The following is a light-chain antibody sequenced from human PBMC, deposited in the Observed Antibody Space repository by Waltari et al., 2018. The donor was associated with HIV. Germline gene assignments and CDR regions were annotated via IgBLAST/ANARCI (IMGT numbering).Light chain of an antibody. J-gene: IGLJ2*01. CDR1: SSNIGKNY. CDR3: GTWDSSLSAEV. CDR2: DNN. Sequence: QSVLTQPPSVSAAPGQKVTISCSGSSSNIGKNYISWYQQLPGTAPKLLVYDNNKRPSGIPDRFSGSKSGTSATLGITGLQTGDEADYYCGTWDSSLSAEVFGGGTKLTVL. V-gene: IGLV1-51*01.